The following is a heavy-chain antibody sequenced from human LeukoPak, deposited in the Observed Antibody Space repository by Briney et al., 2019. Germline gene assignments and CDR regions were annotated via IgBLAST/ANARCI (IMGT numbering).Heavy chain of an antibody. Sequence: PGRSLRLSCAASGFTFSSYWMSWVRQAPGKGLEWVANIKQDGSEKYYVDSVKGRFTISRDNAKNSLYLQMNSLRAEDTAVYYCARDASPMVRGAEVFWGQGTLVTVSS. CDR1: GFTFSSYW. CDR3: ARDASPMVRGAEVF. J-gene: IGHJ4*02. D-gene: IGHD3-10*01. CDR2: IKQDGSEK. V-gene: IGHV3-7*01.